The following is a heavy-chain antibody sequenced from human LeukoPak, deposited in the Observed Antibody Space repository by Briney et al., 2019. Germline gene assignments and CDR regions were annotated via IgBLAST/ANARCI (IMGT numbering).Heavy chain of an antibody. D-gene: IGHD3-22*01. CDR2: ISYDGSNK. Sequence: GGSLRLSCAASGFTFSSYAMHWVRQAPGKGLEWVAVISYDGSNKYYADSVKGRFTISRDNSKNTLYLQMNSLRAEDTAVYYCSTTYYYDSSEGYWGQGTLVTVSS. V-gene: IGHV3-30-3*01. CDR1: GFTFSSYA. CDR3: STTYYYDSSEGY. J-gene: IGHJ4*02.